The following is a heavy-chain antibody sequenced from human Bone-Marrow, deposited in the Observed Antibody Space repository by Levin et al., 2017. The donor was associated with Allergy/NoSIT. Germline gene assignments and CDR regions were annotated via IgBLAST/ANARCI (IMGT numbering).Heavy chain of an antibody. J-gene: IGHJ4*02. CDR3: AKEAGPSDYYFDS. Sequence: ASVKVSCKASGGSLTRFPISWVRQAPGQGLAWIGRIVPSLGITNKGPNLHGGLTLSADMSSNTAYMELSSLTSEDTAVYYCAKEAGPSDYYFDSWGQGTLLVVSS. D-gene: IGHD2-21*02. CDR1: GGSLTRFP. V-gene: IGHV1-69*04. CDR2: IVPSLGIT.